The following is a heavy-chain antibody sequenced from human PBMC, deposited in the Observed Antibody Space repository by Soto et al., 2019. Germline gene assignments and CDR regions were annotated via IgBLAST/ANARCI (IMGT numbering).Heavy chain of an antibody. V-gene: IGHV4-4*07. J-gene: IGHJ5*02. CDR2: IYSSGNT. Sequence: PSETLSLTCSVSGGTISGYYWTWIRQPAGKGLEWIGRIYSSGNTKYNPSLQSRVTMSLDTSNNQFSLRLTSVTATDTAVYYCARGQRFSDWFDPWGQGTLVTVSS. CDR3: ARGQRFSDWFDP. D-gene: IGHD3-3*01. CDR1: GGTISGYY.